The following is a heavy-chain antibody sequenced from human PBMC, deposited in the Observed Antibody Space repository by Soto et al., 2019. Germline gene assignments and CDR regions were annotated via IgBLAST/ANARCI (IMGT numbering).Heavy chain of an antibody. CDR1: GFTFSDHH. J-gene: IGHJ2*01. Sequence: EVQLVESGGNLVQPGGSLRLSCAASGFTFSDHHMDWVRQAPGKGLEWVARTRNKANSYTTEYAASVKGRFTISRDNSQNSLYLQMNSLKTEDTAVYYCTRSSGTYRYFDLWGRGTLVTVSS. D-gene: IGHD1-26*01. V-gene: IGHV3-72*01. CDR2: TRNKANSYTT. CDR3: TRSSGTYRYFDL.